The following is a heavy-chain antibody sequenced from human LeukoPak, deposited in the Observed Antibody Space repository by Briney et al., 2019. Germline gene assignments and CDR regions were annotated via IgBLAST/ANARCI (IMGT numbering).Heavy chain of an antibody. CDR1: GGSISDYY. D-gene: IGHD2-2*01. J-gene: IGHJ5*02. Sequence: PSETLPLTRTVSGGSISDYYWSWIRQPPGKGLEWIGYIYHSGSTNYKSSLKSRVTISVDRSKNQVSLKLSSVTAADTAVYYCARHRDIEVVTPASMGWIDPWGQRTMVADSS. CDR2: IYHSGST. CDR3: ARHRDIEVVTPASMGWIDP. V-gene: IGHV4-59*08.